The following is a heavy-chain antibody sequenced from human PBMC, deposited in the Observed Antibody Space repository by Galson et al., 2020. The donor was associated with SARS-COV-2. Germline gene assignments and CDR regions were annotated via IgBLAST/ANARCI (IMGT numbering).Heavy chain of an antibody. Sequence: GESLKISCAASGFTFSDHAMNWDRQAPGKGLEWVAQIYFDGSEKYYGDSVKGRFTISRDSSKNTVYLQMNNLRADDTAVYYCARDGQSSSGWAFDYWGQGTLLTVSS. J-gene: IGHJ4*02. CDR2: IYFDGSEK. D-gene: IGHD6-19*01. CDR1: GFTFSDHA. CDR3: ARDGQSSSGWAFDY. V-gene: IGHV3-33*01.